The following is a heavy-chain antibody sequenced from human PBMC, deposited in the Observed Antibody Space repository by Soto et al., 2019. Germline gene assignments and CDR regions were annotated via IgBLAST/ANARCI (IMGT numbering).Heavy chain of an antibody. V-gene: IGHV3-48*02. CDR3: VRAPRDGYRTFDY. Sequence: EVQLVESGGGLVQPGESLRLSCAASEFTFTDYSMIWVRQAPGKGLEWVAYISTTSTTIYYADSVKGRFTISRDNSKNALYLQMNSLRDEDTAVYFFVRAPRDGYRTFDYWGQGTLVTVSS. D-gene: IGHD5-12*01. CDR1: EFTFTDYS. CDR2: ISTTSTTI. J-gene: IGHJ4*02.